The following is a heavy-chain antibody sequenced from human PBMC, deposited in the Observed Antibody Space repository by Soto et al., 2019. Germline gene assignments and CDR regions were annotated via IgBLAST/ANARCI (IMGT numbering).Heavy chain of an antibody. V-gene: IGHV4-61*01. CDR2: IYYSGST. CDR3: ARYSPYSSGWYYFDY. J-gene: IGHJ4*02. D-gene: IGHD6-19*01. Sequence: QVQLQESGPGLVKPSETLSLTCTVSGGSVSSGSYYWSWIRQPPGKGLEWIGYIYYSGSTNYNPSLKSRVNIPVDTSKDQFSLQLSSVTAADTAVYSGARYSPYSSGWYYFDYWGQGTLVTVSS. CDR1: GGSVSSGSYY.